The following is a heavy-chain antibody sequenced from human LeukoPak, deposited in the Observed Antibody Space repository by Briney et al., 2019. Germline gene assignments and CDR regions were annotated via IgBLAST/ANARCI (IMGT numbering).Heavy chain of an antibody. V-gene: IGHV4-38-2*01. CDR1: SYSISRGYY. CDR3: ARFKWLRFFDY. CDR2: IYHRGST. Sequence: SETLSLTCFVSSYSISRGYYWGWIRQPPGKGLEYIGSIYHRGSTYYNPSLRRRVSMSVDTSKNQFSLKLASVTAADTAVYYCARFKWLRFFDYWGQGTLVTVSS. D-gene: IGHD5-12*01. J-gene: IGHJ4*02.